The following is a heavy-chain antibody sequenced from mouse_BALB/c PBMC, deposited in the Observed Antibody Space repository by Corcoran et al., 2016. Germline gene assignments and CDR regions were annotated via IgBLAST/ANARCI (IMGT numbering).Heavy chain of an antibody. CDR1: GYTFTDYN. CDR3: ARYYGSSWFAY. CDR2: INPNNGGT. D-gene: IGHD1-1*01. Sequence: EVLLQQSGPELVKPGASVKIPCKASGYTFTDYNMDWVKQSNGKSLECIGDINPNNGGTIYNQKFKGKATLTVDKSSSTSYMELRSLTSEDTAVYACARYYGSSWFAYWGQGTLVTVSA. J-gene: IGHJ3*01. V-gene: IGHV1-18*01.